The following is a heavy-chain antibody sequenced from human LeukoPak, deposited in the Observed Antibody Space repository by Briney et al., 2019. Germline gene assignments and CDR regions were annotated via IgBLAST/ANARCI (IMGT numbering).Heavy chain of an antibody. CDR1: GITLSDYG. J-gene: IGHJ6*03. CDR3: ARKYCSSTSRYFTNMDV. Sequence: GGSLRLSCAVSGITLSDYGMHWVRQTPDKRLVWVSRINSDGTSTTYADSVKGRFTISRDITKNSLYLQMNSLRAEDTAVYYCARKYCSSTSRYFTNMDVWGKGTTVTVSS. D-gene: IGHD2-2*01. V-gene: IGHV3-74*03. CDR2: INSDGTST.